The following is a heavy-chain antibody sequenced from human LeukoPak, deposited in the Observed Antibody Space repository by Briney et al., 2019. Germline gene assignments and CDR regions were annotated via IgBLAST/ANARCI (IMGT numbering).Heavy chain of an antibody. V-gene: IGHV3-7*01. J-gene: IGHJ4*02. Sequence: GALRLSCAASGFTFSDYSMTWVRQAPGKGLEWVANIKQDGSEKYYVDSVKGRFTISRDNAKSSLYLQMDSLRAEDTAVYYCARAIGKSEGYWGQGTLVTVSS. CDR2: IKQDGSEK. D-gene: IGHD4-23*01. CDR3: ARAIGKSEGY. CDR1: GFTFSDYS.